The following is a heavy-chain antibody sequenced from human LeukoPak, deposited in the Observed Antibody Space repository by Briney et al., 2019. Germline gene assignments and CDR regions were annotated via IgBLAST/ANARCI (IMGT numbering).Heavy chain of an antibody. V-gene: IGHV3-30*04. Sequence: PGGSLRLSCAASGFTFSSYAMHWVRQAPGKGLEWVTVISYDGSNKYYVDSVKGRFTISRDNSKNTLYLQMNSVRAEDTAVYYCAGDARVYSYGYAPSWLQGFDYWGQGTLVSVSS. D-gene: IGHD5-18*01. CDR3: AGDARVYSYGYAPSWLQGFDY. J-gene: IGHJ4*02. CDR2: ISYDGSNK. CDR1: GFTFSSYA.